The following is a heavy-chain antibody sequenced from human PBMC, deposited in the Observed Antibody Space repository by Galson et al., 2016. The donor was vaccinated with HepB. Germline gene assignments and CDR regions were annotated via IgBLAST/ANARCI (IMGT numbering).Heavy chain of an antibody. D-gene: IGHD6-25*01. CDR3: ARSVQRLMYYFDY. CDR2: IYYSGTT. J-gene: IGHJ4*02. CDR1: GGSVSSGGYY. V-gene: IGHV4-61*08. Sequence: SETLSLTCTVSGGSVSSGGYYYNWIRQSPGRGLEWIGYIYYSGTTRYNPSLMSRVTISIDTSKSQFSLELSSVTAADTAVYYCARSVQRLMYYFDYWGQGAPVTVSS.